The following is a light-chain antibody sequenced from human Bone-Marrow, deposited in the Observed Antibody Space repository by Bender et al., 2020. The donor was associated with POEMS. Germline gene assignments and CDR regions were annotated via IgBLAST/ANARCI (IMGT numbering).Light chain of an antibody. V-gene: IGLV3-21*02. CDR3: HVWDSGSDHPGV. CDR2: DDG. CDR1: NIGSRS. J-gene: IGLJ3*02. Sequence: SYVLTQPPSVSVAPGQTARITCGGNNIGSRSVHWYQKKTGQAPVLVVYDDGDRPSGIPERFSGSNSGNTATLTISSVEAGDEADYYCHVWDSGSDHPGVFGGGTKLSVL.